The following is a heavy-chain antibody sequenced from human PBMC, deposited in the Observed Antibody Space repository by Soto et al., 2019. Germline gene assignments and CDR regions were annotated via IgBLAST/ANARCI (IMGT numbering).Heavy chain of an antibody. CDR3: ARGVSPLLWFEYYGMDV. CDR1: GFTFSDYY. V-gene: IGHV3-11*06. D-gene: IGHD3-10*01. J-gene: IGHJ6*02. CDR2: ISSSSSYT. Sequence: QVQLVESGGGLVKPGGSLRLSCSGSGFTFSDYYMSWIRQAPGKGLEGGSYISSSSSYTNYADSVKGRFTISRDNAKNSLYLQMNSLRAEDTAVYYCARGVSPLLWFEYYGMDVWGQGTTVTVSS.